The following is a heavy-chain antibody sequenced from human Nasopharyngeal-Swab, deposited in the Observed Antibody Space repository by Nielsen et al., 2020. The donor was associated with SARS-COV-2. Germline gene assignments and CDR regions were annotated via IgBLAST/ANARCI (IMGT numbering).Heavy chain of an antibody. CDR1: GYTFTSYD. D-gene: IGHD2-2*02. J-gene: IGHJ4*02. Sequence: ASVKVSCKASGYTFTSYDINWVRQATGQGLEWMGWISAYNGNTNYAQKLQGRATMTTDTSTSTAYMELRSLRSDDTAVYYCARDGVVPAAIGVDYWGQGTLVTVSS. CDR3: ARDGVVPAAIGVDY. V-gene: IGHV1-18*01. CDR2: ISAYNGNT.